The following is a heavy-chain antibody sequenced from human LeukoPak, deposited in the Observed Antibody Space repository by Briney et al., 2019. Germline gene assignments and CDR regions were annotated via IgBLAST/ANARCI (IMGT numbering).Heavy chain of an antibody. J-gene: IGHJ6*02. CDR2: ISGSGGST. V-gene: IGHV3-23*01. CDR3: APSLVLGYYYGMDV. D-gene: IGHD2-8*01. CDR1: GFTFSSYA. Sequence: PGGSLRLSCAASGFTFSSYAMSWVRQAPGKGLEWVSAISGSGGSTCYADSVKGRFTISRDNSKNTLYLQMNSLRAEDTAVYYCAPSLVLGYYYGMDVWGQGTTVTVSS.